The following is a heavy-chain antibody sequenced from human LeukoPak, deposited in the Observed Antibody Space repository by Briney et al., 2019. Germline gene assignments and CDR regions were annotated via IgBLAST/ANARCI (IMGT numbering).Heavy chain of an antibody. Sequence: GGSLRLSCAASGFTFSKYWMHWVRQAPGKGLMWISRINSDGSSTNYADSVKGRVTISRDNAKNTLYLQMNSPRAEDTAVYYCAATDLYAMDVWGKGTTVTVSS. CDR2: INSDGSST. J-gene: IGHJ6*04. CDR3: AATDLYAMDV. D-gene: IGHD2/OR15-2a*01. CDR1: GFTFSKYW. V-gene: IGHV3-74*01.